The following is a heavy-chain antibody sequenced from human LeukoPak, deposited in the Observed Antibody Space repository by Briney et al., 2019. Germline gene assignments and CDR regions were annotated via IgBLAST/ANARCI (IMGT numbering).Heavy chain of an antibody. Sequence: SETLSLTCSVSGGSISSRTHYGAWIRQPPAKGLEWIGSINYSGKLTYNPSLKSRVTVSIDTSKNQFSLTLSSVTAADTAVYYCARDFGDWRTDYWGQGTLVTVSS. J-gene: IGHJ4*02. D-gene: IGHD2-21*02. CDR1: GGSISSRTHY. CDR3: ARDFGDWRTDY. V-gene: IGHV4-39*07. CDR2: INYSGKL.